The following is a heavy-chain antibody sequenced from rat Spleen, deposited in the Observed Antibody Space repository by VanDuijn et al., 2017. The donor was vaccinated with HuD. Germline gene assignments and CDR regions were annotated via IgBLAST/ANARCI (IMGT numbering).Heavy chain of an antibody. CDR2: ISYDGITT. J-gene: IGHJ4*01. V-gene: IGHV5-29*01. Sequence: EVQLVESDGGLVQPGRSLKLSCAASGFTFKNYGMAWVRQAPTKGLEWVAAISYDGITTYYRDSVRGRFTISSDNAKNTQSLQMDSLRSEDTAIYYCTRGYVMDAWGQGASVTVSS. CDR1: GFTFKNYG. CDR3: TRGYVMDA.